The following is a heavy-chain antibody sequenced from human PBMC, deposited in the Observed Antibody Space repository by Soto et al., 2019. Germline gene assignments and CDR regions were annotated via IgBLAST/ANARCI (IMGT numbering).Heavy chain of an antibody. CDR1: GFTFSSYN. CDR2: LSYAGSDK. CDR3: AKAKGITAQKYYFEY. D-gene: IGHD6-13*01. V-gene: IGHV3-30*18. Sequence: QVQLVESGGGVVQPGRSLRLSCAASGFTFSSYNMHWVRQAPGKGLEWVALLSYAGSDKSDADSVKGRFTISRDNSKNPLYLQMHSLRLEDTAVYYCAKAKGITAQKYYFEYWGQGALVTVSS. J-gene: IGHJ4*02.